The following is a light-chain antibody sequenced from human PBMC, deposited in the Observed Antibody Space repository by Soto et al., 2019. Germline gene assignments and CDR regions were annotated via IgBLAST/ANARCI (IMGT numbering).Light chain of an antibody. V-gene: IGKV1-5*01. CDR3: QHHNSYSQT. CDR1: QSIRHY. Sequence: DIQMTQSPPTLSASVGDRVTITCRASQSIRHYLAWYQQMPGKAPKLLTYGASTLQSGVPSRFSGSGSGTEFTLTISSLQPDDFGTYFCQHHNSYSQTFCQGSKVEIK. CDR2: GAS. J-gene: IGKJ1*01.